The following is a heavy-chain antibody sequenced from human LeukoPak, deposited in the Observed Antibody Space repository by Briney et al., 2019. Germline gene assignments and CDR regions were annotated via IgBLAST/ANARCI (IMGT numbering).Heavy chain of an antibody. Sequence: SETLSLTCTVSGGSISSSSYYWGWIRQPPGKGLEWIGSIYYSGSTYYNPSLKSRVTISVDTSKNQFSLKLSSVTAADTAVYYCARGVPAAHSYFDYWGQGTLVTVSS. D-gene: IGHD2-2*01. V-gene: IGHV4-39*07. J-gene: IGHJ4*02. CDR1: GGSISSSSYY. CDR3: ARGVPAAHSYFDY. CDR2: IYYSGST.